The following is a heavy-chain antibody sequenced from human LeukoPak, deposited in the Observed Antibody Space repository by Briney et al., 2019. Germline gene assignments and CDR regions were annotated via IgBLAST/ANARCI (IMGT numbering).Heavy chain of an antibody. J-gene: IGHJ4*02. CDR3: TTDYGDYPYYFDY. V-gene: IGHV3-15*01. Sequence: GGSLRLSCAASGFTFSNALMNWVRQAPGKGLEWVGRIKSKTDGGTTDYAAPVKGRFTISRDDSKNTLYLQMNSLKTEDTAVYYCTTDYGDYPYYFDYWGQGTLVTVSS. CDR1: GFTFSNAL. CDR2: IKSKTDGGTT. D-gene: IGHD4-17*01.